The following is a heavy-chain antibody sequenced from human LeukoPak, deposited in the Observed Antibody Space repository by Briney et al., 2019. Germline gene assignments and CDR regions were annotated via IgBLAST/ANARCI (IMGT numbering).Heavy chain of an antibody. V-gene: IGHV1-2*06. J-gene: IGHJ4*02. CDR2: INPNSGGT. D-gene: IGHD6-13*01. CDR3: ARDSSWAPQNDY. CDR1: GYTFSNYG. Sequence: ASVKVSCKASGYTFSNYGISWIRQAPGQGLEWMGRINPNSGGTNYAQKFQGRVTMTRDTSISTAYMELSRLRSDDTAVYYCARDSSWAPQNDYWGQGTLVTVSS.